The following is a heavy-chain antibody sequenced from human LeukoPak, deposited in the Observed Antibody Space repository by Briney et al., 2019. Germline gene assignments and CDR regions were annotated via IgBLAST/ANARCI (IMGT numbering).Heavy chain of an antibody. Sequence: SETLSLTCTVSGGSISSYYWSWIRQPPGKGLEWIGYIYYSGSTNYNPSLKSRVTISVDTSKNQFSLKLSSVTAADTAVYYCARADSSGYYLSPTDYWGQGTLVTVSS. CDR2: IYYSGST. CDR1: GGSISSYY. V-gene: IGHV4-59*12. D-gene: IGHD3-22*01. CDR3: ARADSSGYYLSPTDY. J-gene: IGHJ4*02.